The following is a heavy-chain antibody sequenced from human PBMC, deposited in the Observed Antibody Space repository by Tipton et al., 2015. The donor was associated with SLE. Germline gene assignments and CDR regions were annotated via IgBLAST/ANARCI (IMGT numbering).Heavy chain of an antibody. CDR2: INHSGST. J-gene: IGHJ4*02. Sequence: TLSLTCAVYGGSFSGYYWSWIRQPPGKGLEWIGEINHSGSTNYNPSLKGRVTISVDTSKNQFSLKLSSVTAADTAVYYCARDLGSSGSFDYWGQGTLVTVSS. CDR3: ARDLGSSGSFDY. CDR1: GGSFSGYY. D-gene: IGHD6-13*01. V-gene: IGHV4-34*01.